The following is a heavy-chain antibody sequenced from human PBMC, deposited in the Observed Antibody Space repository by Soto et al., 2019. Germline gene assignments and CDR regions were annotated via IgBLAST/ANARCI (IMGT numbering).Heavy chain of an antibody. Sequence: SETLSLTCTVSGGSISSYYWSWIRQPPGKGLEWIGYIYYSGSTNYNPSLKSRVTISVDTSKNQFSLKLSSVTADDTAVYYCARDYMYYYDSSGYGPTYYYYGMDVWGQGTTVTVSS. D-gene: IGHD3-22*01. J-gene: IGHJ6*02. CDR1: GGSISSYY. V-gene: IGHV4-59*01. CDR2: IYYSGST. CDR3: ARDYMYYYDSSGYGPTYYYYGMDV.